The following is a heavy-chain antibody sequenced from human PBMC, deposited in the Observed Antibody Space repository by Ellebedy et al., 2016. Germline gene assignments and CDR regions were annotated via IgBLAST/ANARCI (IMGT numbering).Heavy chain of an antibody. CDR1: GGSISSYH. D-gene: IGHD5-24*01. J-gene: IGHJ2*01. Sequence: SETLSLTXTVSGGSISSYHWSWIRQPPGKGLEWIGYIYYSGSTNYNPSLKSRVTISVDTSKNQFSLKLSSVTAADTAVYYCARQGDGYNFLYFDLWGRGTLVTVSS. CDR3: ARQGDGYNFLYFDL. CDR2: IYYSGST. V-gene: IGHV4-59*08.